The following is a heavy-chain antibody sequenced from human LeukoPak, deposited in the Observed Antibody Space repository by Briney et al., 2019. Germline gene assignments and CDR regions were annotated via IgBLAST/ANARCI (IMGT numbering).Heavy chain of an antibody. D-gene: IGHD2-15*01. V-gene: IGHV3-30*18. Sequence: PGGSLRLSCAASGFTFSSYGMHWVRQAPGKGLEWVAVISYDGSNKYCADSVKGRFTISRDNSKNTLYLQMNSLRAEDTAVYYCANIGRAFDYWGQGTLVTVSS. CDR1: GFTFSSYG. J-gene: IGHJ4*02. CDR3: ANIGRAFDY. CDR2: ISYDGSNK.